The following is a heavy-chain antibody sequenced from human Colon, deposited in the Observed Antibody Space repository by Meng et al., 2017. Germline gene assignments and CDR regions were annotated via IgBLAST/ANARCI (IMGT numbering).Heavy chain of an antibody. CDR1: GFTFSGYA. V-gene: IGHV3-30*01. Sequence: GGSLRLSCAASGFTFSGYAMHWVRQAPGKGLEWVAIISYDGSNKFYADSVKGQFTISRDKSKNTLYLQMNSLRAEDTAVYYCARRQRLMGATITQPGPFDYWGQGTLVTVSS. D-gene: IGHD1-26*01. CDR3: ARRQRLMGATITQPGPFDY. J-gene: IGHJ4*02. CDR2: ISYDGSNK.